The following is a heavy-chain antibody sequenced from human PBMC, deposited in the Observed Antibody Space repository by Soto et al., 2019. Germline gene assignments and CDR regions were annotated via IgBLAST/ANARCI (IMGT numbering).Heavy chain of an antibody. CDR3: AREIVVVVAATRARNWFDP. Sequence: PSETLSLTCAVSGGSISSSNWWSWVRQPPGKGLEWIGEIYHSGSTNYNPSLKSRVTISVDKSKNQFSLKLSSVTAADTAVYYCAREIVVVVAATRARNWFDPWGQGTLVTVSS. CDR1: GGSISSSNW. CDR2: IYHSGST. V-gene: IGHV4-4*02. D-gene: IGHD2-15*01. J-gene: IGHJ5*02.